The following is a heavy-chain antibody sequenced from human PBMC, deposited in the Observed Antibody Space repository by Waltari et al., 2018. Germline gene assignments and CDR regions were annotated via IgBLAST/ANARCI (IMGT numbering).Heavy chain of an antibody. CDR3: ARGGGGDWEWFDP. Sequence: QVQLQESGPSLLKRSATLSLICTVSGGSLSAFYWSWVRQPPGKGLDWICYIYYTGSTNFNPSLKSRVTMSVDTSKTQFSLKLSSVTAADTAFYYCARGGGGDWEWFDPWGQGTLVTVSS. CDR2: IYYTGST. V-gene: IGHV4-59*01. D-gene: IGHD2-21*02. CDR1: GGSLSAFY. J-gene: IGHJ5*02.